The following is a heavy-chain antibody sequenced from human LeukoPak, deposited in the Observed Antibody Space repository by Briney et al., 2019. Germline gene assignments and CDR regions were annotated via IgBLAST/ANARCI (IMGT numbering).Heavy chain of an antibody. J-gene: IGHJ6*03. V-gene: IGHV4-34*01. CDR1: GGSFSGYY. Sequence: KPSETLSLTCAVYGGSFSGYYWSWIRQPPGKGLEWIAEINNSGTTNYNPSLKGRVTISVDTSKNQFSLKLSSVTAADTAVYYCASSRGCTSGLWYYYMDVWDKGTTVTVSS. CDR2: INNSGTT. CDR3: ASSRGCTSGLWYYYMDV. D-gene: IGHD6-25*01.